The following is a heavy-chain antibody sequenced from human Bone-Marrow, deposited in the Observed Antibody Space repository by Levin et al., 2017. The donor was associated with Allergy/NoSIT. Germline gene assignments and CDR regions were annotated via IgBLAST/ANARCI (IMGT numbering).Heavy chain of an antibody. J-gene: IGHJ3*02. CDR2: ISSSSSYT. CDR3: ARVALSYCSSTSCYVYAFDI. D-gene: IGHD2-2*01. V-gene: IGHV3-11*05. CDR1: GFTFSDYY. Sequence: GESLKISCAASGFTFSDYYMSWIRQAPGKGLEWVSYISSSSSYTNYADPVKGRFTIPRDNAKNSLYLQMNSLRAEDTAVYYCARVALSYCSSTSCYVYAFDIWGQGTMVTVSS.